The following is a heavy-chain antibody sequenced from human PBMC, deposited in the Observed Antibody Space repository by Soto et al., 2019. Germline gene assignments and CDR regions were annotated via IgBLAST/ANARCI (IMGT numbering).Heavy chain of an antibody. D-gene: IGHD6-13*01. Sequence: SVKVSCKASGGTFSSYAIIWVRQAPGQGLEWMGGIIPIFGTANYAQKFQGRVTITADESTSTAYMELSSLRSEDTAVYYCARDPYSSPGFDPWGQGTLVTVSS. CDR2: IIPIFGTA. CDR3: ARDPYSSPGFDP. CDR1: GGTFSSYA. J-gene: IGHJ5*02. V-gene: IGHV1-69*13.